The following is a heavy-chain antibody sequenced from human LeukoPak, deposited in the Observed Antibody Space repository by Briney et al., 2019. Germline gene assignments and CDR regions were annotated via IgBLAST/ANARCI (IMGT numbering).Heavy chain of an antibody. D-gene: IGHD4-17*01. CDR2: TYYRSKWYN. Sequence: SQTLSLTCAISGDSVSSNSATWNWIRQSPSRGLEWLGRTYYRSKWYNDYVASVKSRITINPDTSKNQFSLHLNSVTPEDTAVYYCARGSLDYEVLDYYYYMDVWGKGPRSPSP. CDR1: GDSVSSNSAT. V-gene: IGHV6-1*01. J-gene: IGHJ6*03. CDR3: ARGSLDYEVLDYYYYMDV.